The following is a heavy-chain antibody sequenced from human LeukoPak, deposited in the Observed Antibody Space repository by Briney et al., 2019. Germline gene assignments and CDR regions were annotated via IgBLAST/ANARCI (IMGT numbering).Heavy chain of an antibody. CDR1: GFTVSSNY. CDR3: ARDSSGPSY. D-gene: IGHD6-19*01. J-gene: IGHJ4*02. Sequence: GGSPRLSCAVSGFTVSSNYMSWVRQAPGKGLEWVSVIYSGAGTYYADSVKGRFTISRDNSKNTLYLQMNSLRAEDTAVYYCARDSSGPSYWGQGTLVTVSS. CDR2: IYSGAGT. V-gene: IGHV3-53*01.